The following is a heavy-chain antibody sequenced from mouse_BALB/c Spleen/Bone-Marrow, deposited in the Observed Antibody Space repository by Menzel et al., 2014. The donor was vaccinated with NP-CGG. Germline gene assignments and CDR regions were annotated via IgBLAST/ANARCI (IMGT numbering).Heavy chain of an antibody. Sequence: VQLEESGTVLARPGAAVKMSCKASGYTFSNYWMHWVKQRPGQGLEWIGTIYPGNSDTTYNQKFKGKAKLTAVTSTSTAYMDLSSLTNEDSAVYYCSTLARTNFDYWGRGPTLTVSS. D-gene: IGHD3-1*01. CDR3: STLARTNFDY. CDR2: IYPGNSDT. V-gene: IGHV1-5*01. CDR1: GYTFSNYW. J-gene: IGHJ2*01.